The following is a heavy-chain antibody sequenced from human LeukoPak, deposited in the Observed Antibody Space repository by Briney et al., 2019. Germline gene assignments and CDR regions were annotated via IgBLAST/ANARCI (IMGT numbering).Heavy chain of an antibody. CDR2: IYHSGCT. Sequence: PQTLSLTWDVSGGSLSSGGYSWSWIRQPPGKGLEWFGYIYHSGCTYYNPSPKRPVPISVDRSKNQFCLKLSAETAADTAVYYCARAPIGLSEPYYFDYWGQRTLVTVS. CDR3: ARAPIGLSEPYYFDY. J-gene: IGHJ4*02. CDR1: GGSLSSGGYS. D-gene: IGHD3-16*02. V-gene: IGHV4-30-2*01.